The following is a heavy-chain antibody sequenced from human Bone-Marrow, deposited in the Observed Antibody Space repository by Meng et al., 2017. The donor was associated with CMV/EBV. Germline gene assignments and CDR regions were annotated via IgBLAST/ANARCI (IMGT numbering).Heavy chain of an antibody. CDR1: GGSISSYY. V-gene: IGHV4-59*12. CDR3: ARSYEDIVVVPAADTAPRYYYYGMDV. J-gene: IGHJ6*02. D-gene: IGHD2-2*01. CDR2: IYYSGST. Sequence: GSLRLSCTVSGGSISSYYWSWIRQPPGKGLEWIGYIYYSGSTNYNPSLKSRVTISVDTSKNQFSLKLSSVTAADTAVYYCARSYEDIVVVPAADTAPRYYYYGMDVWGQGTTVTVSS.